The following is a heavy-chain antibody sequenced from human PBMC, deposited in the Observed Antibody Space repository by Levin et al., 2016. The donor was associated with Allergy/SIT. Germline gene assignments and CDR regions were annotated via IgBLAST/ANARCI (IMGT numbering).Heavy chain of an antibody. J-gene: IGHJ6*02. D-gene: IGHD2-15*01. V-gene: IGHV5-10-1*01. Sequence: VRQMPGKGLEWMGRIDPSDSYTNYSPSFQGHVTISADKSISTAYLQWSSLKASDTAMYYCARRLRGSSELPRGYYYGMDVWGQGTTVTVSS. CDR3: ARRLRGSSELPRGYYYGMDV. CDR2: IDPSDSYT.